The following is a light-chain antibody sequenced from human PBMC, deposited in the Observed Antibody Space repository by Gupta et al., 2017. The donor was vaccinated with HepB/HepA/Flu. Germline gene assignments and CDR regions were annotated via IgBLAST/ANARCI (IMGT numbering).Light chain of an antibody. Sequence: SYELTQPPSVSVSPGQTARITCPGDALPKQYAYWYQQKPGQAPVLVIYKDSERPSGIPERFSGSSSGTTATLTISGVQAEDEADYYCQSADSSGTHEVFGGGTKLTVL. CDR2: KDS. V-gene: IGLV3-25*03. J-gene: IGLJ2*01. CDR1: ALPKQY. CDR3: QSADSSGTHEV.